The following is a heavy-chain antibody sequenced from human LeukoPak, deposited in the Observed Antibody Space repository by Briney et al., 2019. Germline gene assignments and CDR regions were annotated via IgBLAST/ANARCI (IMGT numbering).Heavy chain of an antibody. J-gene: IGHJ4*02. CDR1: GFTFSGNW. Sequence: GGSLRLSCAASGFTFSGNWMNWVRQAPGKGLVWVSRINGDGSSTSYADSVKGRFTISRDNAKNSLYLQMNSLRAEDTAVYYCARSYPDCSSTSCYFYFDYWGQGTLVTVSS. V-gene: IGHV3-74*01. D-gene: IGHD2-2*01. CDR3: ARSYPDCSSTSCYFYFDY. CDR2: INGDGSST.